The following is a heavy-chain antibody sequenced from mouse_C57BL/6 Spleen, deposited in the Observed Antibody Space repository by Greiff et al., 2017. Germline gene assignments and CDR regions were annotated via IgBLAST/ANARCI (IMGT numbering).Heavy chain of an antibody. CDR3: ARSSSSGYWYFDV. CDR1: GYAFTNYL. CDR2: INPGSGGT. V-gene: IGHV1-54*01. D-gene: IGHD3-2*02. J-gene: IGHJ1*03. Sequence: VQLQQSGAELVRPGTSVKVSCKASGYAFTNYLIEWVKQRPGQGLEWIGVINPGSGGTNYNEKFKGKATLTADKSSSTAYMQLSSLTSEDSAVYFRARSSSSGYWYFDVWGTGTTVTVSS.